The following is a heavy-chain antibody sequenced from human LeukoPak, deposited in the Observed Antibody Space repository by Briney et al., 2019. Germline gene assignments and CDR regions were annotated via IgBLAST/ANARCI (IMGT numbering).Heavy chain of an antibody. CDR1: GFTFSSYG. CDR2: ISYDGTNK. V-gene: IGHV3-30*03. CDR3: ARDFAAAAIAEYFQH. Sequence: GGSLRLSCAASGFTFSSYGMHWVRQAPGKGLEWVAVISYDGTNKYYADSVKGRFTISRDNSKNTLYLQMNSLRAEDTAVYYCARDFAAAAIAEYFQHWGQGTLVTVSS. D-gene: IGHD6-13*01. J-gene: IGHJ1*01.